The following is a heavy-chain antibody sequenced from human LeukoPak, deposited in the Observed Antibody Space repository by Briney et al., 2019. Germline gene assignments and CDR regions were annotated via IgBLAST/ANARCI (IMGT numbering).Heavy chain of an antibody. CDR1: GFTFSSYW. V-gene: IGHV3-7*01. Sequence: GGSLRLSCAASGFTFSSYWMSWVRQAPGKGLEWVANIKQDGSEKYYVDSVKGRFTTSRDNAKNSLYLQMNSLRAEDTAVYYCARDVGSYYYDSSGYQLLFDYWGQGTLVTVSS. CDR2: IKQDGSEK. J-gene: IGHJ4*02. D-gene: IGHD3-22*01. CDR3: ARDVGSYYYDSSGYQLLFDY.